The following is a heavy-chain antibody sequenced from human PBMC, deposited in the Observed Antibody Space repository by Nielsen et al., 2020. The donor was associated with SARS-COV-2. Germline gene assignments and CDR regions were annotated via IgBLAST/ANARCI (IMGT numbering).Heavy chain of an antibody. CDR2: IWYDGSNK. D-gene: IGHD3-16*01. CDR3: AKEPWDYVWGSTSWYFDY. J-gene: IGHJ4*02. V-gene: IGHV3-30*02. CDR1: GFTFSSYG. Sequence: GGSLRLSCAASGFTFSSYGMHWVRQAPGKGLEWVAVIWYDGSNKYYADSLKGRFTISRDNSKNTLYLQMNSLRAEDTAVYYCAKEPWDYVWGSTSWYFDYWGQGTLVTVSS.